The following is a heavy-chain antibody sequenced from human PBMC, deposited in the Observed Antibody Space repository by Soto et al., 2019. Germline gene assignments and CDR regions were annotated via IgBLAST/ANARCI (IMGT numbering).Heavy chain of an antibody. D-gene: IGHD2-2*01. CDR2: IYYSGST. V-gene: IGHV4-59*01. J-gene: IGHJ6*02. CDR1: GGSISSYY. Sequence: SETLSLTCTVSGGSISSYYWSWIRQPPGKGLEWIGYIYYSGSTNYNPSLKSRVTISVDTSKNQFSLKLSSVTAADTAVYYCARGPATHYYYYYGMDVWGQGTTVTVSS. CDR3: ARGPATHYYYYYGMDV.